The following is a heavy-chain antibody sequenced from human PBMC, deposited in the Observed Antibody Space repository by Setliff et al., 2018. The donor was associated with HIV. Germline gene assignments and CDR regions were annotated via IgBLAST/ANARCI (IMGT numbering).Heavy chain of an antibody. D-gene: IGHD3-10*01. CDR2: INHSGIT. V-gene: IGHV4-34*01. J-gene: IGHJ4*02. Sequence: LSLTCAVYGGSFSASYWSWIRQAPGKGLEWIGEINHSGITHFNPSLDTRVTMFADTSKNQFSLRLSPVTAADTAIYYCAKGPRGLGLRYYFDYWAQGSQVTVSS. CDR1: GGSFSASY. CDR3: AKGPRGLGLRYYFDY.